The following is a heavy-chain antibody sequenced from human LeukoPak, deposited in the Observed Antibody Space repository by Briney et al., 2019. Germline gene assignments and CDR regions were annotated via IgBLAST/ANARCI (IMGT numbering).Heavy chain of an antibody. CDR1: GFTFSTYG. V-gene: IGHV3-23*01. D-gene: IGHD6-19*01. Sequence: PGGSLRLSCAASGFTFSTYGMSWVRQAPGKGLEWVSTISGTGGSTYYADSVKGRFTISRDNSKNTLYLQMNSLRAEDTAVYYCARDREGWLAFDYWGQGTLVTVSS. CDR2: ISGTGGST. CDR3: ARDREGWLAFDY. J-gene: IGHJ4*02.